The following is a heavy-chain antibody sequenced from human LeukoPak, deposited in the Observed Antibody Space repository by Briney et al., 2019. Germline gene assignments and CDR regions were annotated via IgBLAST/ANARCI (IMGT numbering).Heavy chain of an antibody. CDR1: GFTFSSSS. V-gene: IGHV3-21*01. CDR2: ITSSGAV. J-gene: IGHJ4*02. Sequence: GGSLRLSCEASGFTFSSSSMNWIRQAPVRGLEWVSSITSSGAVYYADSVKGRFTISRDSANNSLYLQMSSLRAEDTALYYCTRAMVREWEPNISDSWGQGTLVTVSS. D-gene: IGHD1-26*01. CDR3: TRAMVREWEPNISDS.